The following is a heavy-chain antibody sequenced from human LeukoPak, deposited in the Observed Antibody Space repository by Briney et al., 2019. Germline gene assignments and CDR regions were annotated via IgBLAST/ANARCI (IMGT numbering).Heavy chain of an antibody. CDR1: GGSFSGYY. CDR3: ARVAYSGYDPGRFDY. CDR2: INHSGST. Sequence: PSETLSLTCAVYGGSFSGYYWSWIRQPPGKGLEWIGEINHSGSTNYNPSLKSRVTISVDTSKNQFSLKLSSVTAADTAVYYCARVAYSGYDPGRFDYWGQGTLVTVSS. D-gene: IGHD5-12*01. J-gene: IGHJ4*02. V-gene: IGHV4-34*01.